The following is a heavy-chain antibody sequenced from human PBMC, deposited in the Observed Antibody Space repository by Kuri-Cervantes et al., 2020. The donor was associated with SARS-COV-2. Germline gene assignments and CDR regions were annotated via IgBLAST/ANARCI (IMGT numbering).Heavy chain of an antibody. Sequence: ASVKVSCKASGYTFTSYYMHWVRRAPGQGLEWMGIVNPSGGSTSYAQKFQGRVTMTRDTSTSTVYMELSSLRSEDTAVYYCARSISGITGTTAAFDIWGQGTMVTVSS. D-gene: IGHD1-20*01. CDR1: GYTFTSYY. CDR2: VNPSGGST. CDR3: ARSISGITGTTAAFDI. J-gene: IGHJ3*02. V-gene: IGHV1-46*01.